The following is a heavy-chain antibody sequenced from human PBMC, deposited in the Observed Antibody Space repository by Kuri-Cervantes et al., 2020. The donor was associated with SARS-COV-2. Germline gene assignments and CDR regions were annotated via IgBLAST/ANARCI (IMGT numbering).Heavy chain of an antibody. CDR1: GFPFAPSG. D-gene: IGHD3-3*01. CDR3: AKTEEGQGFWSGDYYYYHYGMDV. Sequence: GESLKISCAASGFPFAPSGIHWVRQAPGKGLEWVAVLSFYGTQKYYADSVKGRFTISRDNSKNTLYLQMNSLRAEDTAVYYCAKTEEGQGFWSGDYYYYHYGMDVWGQGTTVTVSS. V-gene: IGHV3-30*18. CDR2: LSFYGTQK. J-gene: IGHJ6*02.